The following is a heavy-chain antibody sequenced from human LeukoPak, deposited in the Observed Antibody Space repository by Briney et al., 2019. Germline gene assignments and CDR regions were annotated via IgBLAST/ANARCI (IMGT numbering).Heavy chain of an antibody. CDR1: GYTFTTYD. Sequence: GASVKVSCKASGYTFTTYDINWVRQATGQGLEWMGYMNPNSGDTGYAQKFQGRLTMTWDTSITTAYMELASLRSDDTAVYYCARELRGDEHWGQGTLVTVSS. CDR2: MNPNSGDT. V-gene: IGHV1-8*01. J-gene: IGHJ1*01. D-gene: IGHD3-10*01. CDR3: ARELRGDEH.